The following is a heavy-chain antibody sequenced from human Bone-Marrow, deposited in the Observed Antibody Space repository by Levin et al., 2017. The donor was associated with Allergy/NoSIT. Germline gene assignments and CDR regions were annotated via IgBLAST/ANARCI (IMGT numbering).Heavy chain of an antibody. CDR2: ITNSGSDT. V-gene: IGHV3-11*01. CDR3: ERGGHSGYVIY. CDR1: GFSFSDFY. Sequence: GGSLRLSCAASGFSFSDFYMTWIRQAPGKGPEWVSYITNSGSDTYYADSLKGRFTISRDNAKNSLYLQMNSLRVEDTAVYYCERGGHSGYVIYWGQGTLVTVSS. J-gene: IGHJ4*02. D-gene: IGHD3-22*01.